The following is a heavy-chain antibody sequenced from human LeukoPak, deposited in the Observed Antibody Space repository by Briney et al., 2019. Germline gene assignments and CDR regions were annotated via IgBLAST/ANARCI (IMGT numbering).Heavy chain of an antibody. Sequence: PSETLSLTCAVYGGSFSGYYWSWIRQPPGKGLEWIGEINHSGSTNYNPSLKSRVTISVDTSKNQFSLKLSSVTAADTAVYYCAREEIYYYYYGMDVWGQGTTVTVSS. CDR1: GGSFSGYY. V-gene: IGHV4-34*01. CDR2: INHSGST. CDR3: AREEIYYYYYGMDV. J-gene: IGHJ6*02.